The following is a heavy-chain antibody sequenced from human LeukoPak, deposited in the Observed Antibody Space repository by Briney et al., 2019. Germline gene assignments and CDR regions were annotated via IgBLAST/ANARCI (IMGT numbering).Heavy chain of an antibody. V-gene: IGHV3-23*01. CDR2: ISGSGGST. J-gene: IGHJ6*03. Sequence: PGGSLRLSCAASGFTFSSYAMSWVRQAPEKGLEWVSAISGSGGSTYYADSVKGRFTISRDNSKNTLYLQMNSLRAEDTAVYYCAKDVNYCSSTSCQYYYMDVWGKGTTVTVSS. D-gene: IGHD2-2*01. CDR3: AKDVNYCSSTSCQYYYMDV. CDR1: GFTFSSYA.